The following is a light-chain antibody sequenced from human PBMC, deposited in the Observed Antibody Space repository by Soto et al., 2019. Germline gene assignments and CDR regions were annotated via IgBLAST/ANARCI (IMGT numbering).Light chain of an antibody. Sequence: QSALTQPASVSGSPGQSITITYTGTSSDVGAYHYVSWYQHHPGKAPKLMIYQVTNRPSGVSDRFSGSKSGNTASLTISGLRADDEADYYCTSYSSTDTFYVFGTGTKLTVL. CDR1: SSDVGAYHY. V-gene: IGLV2-14*01. CDR2: QVT. CDR3: TSYSSTDTFYV. J-gene: IGLJ1*01.